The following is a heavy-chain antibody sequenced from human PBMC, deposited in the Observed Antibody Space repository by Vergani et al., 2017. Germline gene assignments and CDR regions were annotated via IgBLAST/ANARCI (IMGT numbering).Heavy chain of an antibody. CDR2: IWYDGSNK. D-gene: IGHD2-2*01. Sequence: QVQLVESGGGVVQPGRSLRLSCAASGFTFSSYGMHWVRQAPGKGLEWVAVIWYDGSNKYYADSVKGRFTISRDNAKNSLYLQMNSLRAEDTAVYYCAREDQLLGRGDYGMDVWGQGTTVTVSS. CDR1: GFTFSSYG. V-gene: IGHV3-33*01. J-gene: IGHJ6*02. CDR3: AREDQLLGRGDYGMDV.